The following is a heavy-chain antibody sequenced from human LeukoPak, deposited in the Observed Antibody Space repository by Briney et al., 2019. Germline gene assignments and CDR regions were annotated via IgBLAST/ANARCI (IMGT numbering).Heavy chain of an antibody. Sequence: PSETLSLTCTLSVGSISSTSYYWGWIRQPPGKGLEWIGCIYYGGSTYYDPSLKSRVTISVDTSNNQFSLKLNSVTAADTAVYYCARHGGDFYDSSCLDYWGQGTLVTVSS. D-gene: IGHD3-22*01. CDR2: IYYGGST. V-gene: IGHV4-39*01. CDR3: ARHGGDFYDSSCLDY. CDR1: VGSISSTSYY. J-gene: IGHJ4*02.